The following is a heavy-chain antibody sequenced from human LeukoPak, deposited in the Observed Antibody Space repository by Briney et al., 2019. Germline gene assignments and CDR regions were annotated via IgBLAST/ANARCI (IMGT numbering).Heavy chain of an antibody. CDR3: ARDWDDSSGFPFDY. V-gene: IGHV3-7*01. CDR1: GFTFSSYW. J-gene: IGHJ4*02. D-gene: IGHD3-22*01. CDR2: IKQDGSER. Sequence: PGGSLRLSSAVPGFTFSSYWMSWVRQAPGKGLEWVANIKQDGSERYYVDSVKGRFTISRDNAKNSLYLQMNSLRAEDTAVYYCARDWDDSSGFPFDYWGQGALVTVSS.